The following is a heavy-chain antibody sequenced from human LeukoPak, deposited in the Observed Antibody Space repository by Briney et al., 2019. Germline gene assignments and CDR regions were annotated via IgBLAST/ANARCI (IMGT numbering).Heavy chain of an antibody. CDR3: AREVPEWLGHYFDY. CDR2: ISFDGSKK. Sequence: PGRSLRLSCAASGFTFSSYAMHWVRQAPGKGLEWVAVISFDGSKKYYEDSVKGRFTISRDNSKNTLYLQMNSLRAEDTAVYYCAREVPEWLGHYFDYWGQGTLVTVSS. CDR1: GFTFSSYA. V-gene: IGHV3-30-3*01. J-gene: IGHJ4*02. D-gene: IGHD5-12*01.